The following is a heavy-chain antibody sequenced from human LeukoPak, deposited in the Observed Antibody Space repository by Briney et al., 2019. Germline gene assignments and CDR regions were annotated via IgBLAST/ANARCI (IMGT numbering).Heavy chain of an antibody. CDR3: ARGVDTAMVNVTDDY. CDR2: IIPILGIA. Sequence: MVPCKASGGTLSSYAISWVRQPPAQGVEWMGRIIPILGIANYAQKFQGRVTITADKSTSTAYMELSSLRSGDTAVYYCARGVDTAMVNVTDDYWGEGTLVTVSS. D-gene: IGHD5-18*01. V-gene: IGHV1-69*04. J-gene: IGHJ4*02. CDR1: GGTLSSYA.